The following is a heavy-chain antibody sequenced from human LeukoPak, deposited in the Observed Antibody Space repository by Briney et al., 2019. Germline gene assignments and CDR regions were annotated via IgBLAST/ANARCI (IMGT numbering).Heavy chain of an antibody. Sequence: PSETLSLTCTVSGGSISSYYWSWIRQPPGKGLEWIGYIYYSGSTNYNPSLKSRVTISVDTSKNQFSLKLSSVTAADTAVYYCARALNGDFDYWGQGTLVTVSS. CDR2: IYYSGST. J-gene: IGHJ4*02. V-gene: IGHV4-59*01. CDR1: GGSISSYY. CDR3: ARALNGDFDY.